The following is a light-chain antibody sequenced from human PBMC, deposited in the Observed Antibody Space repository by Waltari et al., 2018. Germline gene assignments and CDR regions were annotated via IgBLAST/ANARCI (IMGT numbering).Light chain of an antibody. CDR3: QQYNSYPYT. V-gene: IGKV1-5*03. CDR1: QSIRSW. Sequence: DIQMTQSPSTVSASVGDRVTITCRASQSIRSWLAWYQQKPGKAPKLLSYQASSLESGVPSRFSGSGSGTEFTLTISSLQPDDFATYYCQQYNSYPYTFGQGTKLEIK. J-gene: IGKJ2*01. CDR2: QAS.